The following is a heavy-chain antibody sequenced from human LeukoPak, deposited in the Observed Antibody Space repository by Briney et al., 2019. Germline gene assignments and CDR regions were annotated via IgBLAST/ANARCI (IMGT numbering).Heavy chain of an antibody. CDR3: AREYGYSSGWSLNHYYYGMDV. V-gene: IGHV4-31*03. CDR2: IYYSGST. D-gene: IGHD6-19*01. Sequence: PSETLSLTCTVSGGSISSGGYYWSWIRQHPGKGLEWIGYIYYSGSTYYNPSLKSRVTISVDMSKNQFSLKLNSVTAADTAVYYCAREYGYSSGWSLNHYYYGMDVWGQGTTVTVSS. J-gene: IGHJ6*02. CDR1: GGSISSGGYY.